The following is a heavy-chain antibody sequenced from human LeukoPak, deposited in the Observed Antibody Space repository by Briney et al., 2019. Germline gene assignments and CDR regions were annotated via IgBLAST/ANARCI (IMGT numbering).Heavy chain of an antibody. CDR2: IYYSGTT. CDR3: AREDPRTKVPEGMDV. V-gene: IGHV4-59*01. D-gene: IGHD4/OR15-4a*01. Sequence: SETLSLTCTVSRGSISHYYWSWNRQPPGRGLEWIGYIYYSGTTNYNPSLKSRVTISVDTSKNQFSLKLNSVTAADTAVYYCAREDPRTKVPEGMDVWGQGTTVTVSS. CDR1: RGSISHYY. J-gene: IGHJ6*02.